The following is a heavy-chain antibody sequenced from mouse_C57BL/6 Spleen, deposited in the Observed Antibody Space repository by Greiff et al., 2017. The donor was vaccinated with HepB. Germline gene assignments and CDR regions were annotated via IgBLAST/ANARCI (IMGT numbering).Heavy chain of an antibody. CDR3: ARHEMGIYYDYVAWFAY. D-gene: IGHD2-4*01. J-gene: IGHJ3*01. CDR2: FYPGSGSI. Sequence: VQLQQSGAELVKPGASVKLPCKASGYTFTEYTIHWVKQRSGQGLEWIGWFYPGSGSIKYNEKFKDKATLTADKSSSTVYMELSRLTSEDSAVYFCARHEMGIYYDYVAWFAYWGQGTLVTVSA. CDR1: GYTFTEYT. V-gene: IGHV1-62-2*01.